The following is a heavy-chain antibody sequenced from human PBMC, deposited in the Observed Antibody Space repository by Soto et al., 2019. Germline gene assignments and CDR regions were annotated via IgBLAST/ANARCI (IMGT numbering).Heavy chain of an antibody. D-gene: IGHD3-10*01. Sequence: GCLRRSCVSAGRTFWRRAMTWVRQAPGEGLQWVSTITDTGGDAKYADSVRGRFVISRDNSKKTLYLQMTSLTAEDSAMYYCARGSTDSYPGSRIFDFWGRGTLVTVS. CDR3: ARGSTDSYPGSRIFDF. CDR2: ITDTGGDA. J-gene: IGHJ4*02. V-gene: IGHV3-23*01. CDR1: GRTFWRRA.